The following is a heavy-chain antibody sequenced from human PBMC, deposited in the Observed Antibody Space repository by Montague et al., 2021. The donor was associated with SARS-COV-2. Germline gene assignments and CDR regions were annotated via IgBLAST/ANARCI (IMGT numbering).Heavy chain of an antibody. D-gene: IGHD3-10*01. CDR1: GDSITNHY. V-gene: IGHV4-4*07. CDR3: ARDRFDFGAGRQGTIDF. CDR2: MHFTGKT. Sequence: SETLSLTCSVSGDSITNHYWSWIRQPAGKGLEWIGRMHFTGKTNFSPFFSSRLTMSADTSKNQLSLKLTSVTAADTAIYFCARDRFDFGAGRQGTIDFWGQGTRVTGS. J-gene: IGHJ4*02.